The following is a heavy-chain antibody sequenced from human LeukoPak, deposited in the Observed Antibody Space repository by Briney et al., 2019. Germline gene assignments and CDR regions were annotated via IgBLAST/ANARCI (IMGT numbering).Heavy chain of an antibody. CDR3: ARGTAAATAISDY. D-gene: IGHD1-26*01. CDR2: IHPNTGGT. CDR1: GYTFTAYY. Sequence: ASVKVSCKTSGYTFTAYYVHWVRQAPGQGLEWMGWIHPNTGGTNTAQKFQGRVTMTRDTSISTANMELSRLTSDDTALYYRARGTAAATAISDYWGQGTLVTVSS. J-gene: IGHJ4*02. V-gene: IGHV1-2*02.